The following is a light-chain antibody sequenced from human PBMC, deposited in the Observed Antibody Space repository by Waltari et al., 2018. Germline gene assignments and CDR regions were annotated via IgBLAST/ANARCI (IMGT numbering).Light chain of an antibody. CDR3: NSYTRKTASVV. CDR1: SSDIGVYNY. Sequence: QSALTQPASVSGSPGQSITISCFGTSSDIGVYNYVSGYQQYPGKAPKPMIYDVSTRPSGVSDRFSGSKSDNTASLTISGLRAEDEADYYCNSYTRKTASVVFGGGTKLTVL. CDR2: DVS. J-gene: IGLJ3*02. V-gene: IGLV2-14*01.